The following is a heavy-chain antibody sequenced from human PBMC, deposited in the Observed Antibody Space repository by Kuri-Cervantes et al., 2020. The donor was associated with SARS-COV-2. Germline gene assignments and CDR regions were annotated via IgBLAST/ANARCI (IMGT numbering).Heavy chain of an antibody. Sequence: GESLKISCASSGSTFSSYSMNWVRQAPGKGLEWVSSISSSSSYIYYADSVQGGFTISRDNAKNSLYLQMNSLRAEDTAVYYCARDRPSNYYGSGSSLDAFDIWGQGTMVTVSS. CDR3: ARDRPSNYYGSGSSLDAFDI. V-gene: IGHV3-21*01. CDR2: ISSSSSYI. J-gene: IGHJ3*02. CDR1: GSTFSSYS. D-gene: IGHD3-10*01.